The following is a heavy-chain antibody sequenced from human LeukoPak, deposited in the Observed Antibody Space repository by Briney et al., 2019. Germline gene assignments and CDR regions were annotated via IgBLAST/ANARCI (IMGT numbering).Heavy chain of an antibody. J-gene: IGHJ4*02. V-gene: IGHV3-53*01. D-gene: IGHD5-12*01. Sequence: GGSLRLSCAASGFTVSSNYLSWVRQAPGKGLEWVSVIYRGSETYYADSVKGRFTISRDNSKNTLYLQMNSLRGEDTAVYYCASKRGYIGNDWDXXXQGTLVTVSS. CDR1: GFTVSSNY. CDR2: IYRGSET. CDR3: ASKRGYIGNDWDX.